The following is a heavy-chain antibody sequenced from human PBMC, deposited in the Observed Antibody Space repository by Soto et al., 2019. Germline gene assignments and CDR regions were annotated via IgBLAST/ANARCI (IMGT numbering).Heavy chain of an antibody. Sequence: PGGSLRLSCAASGFTFSSYGMHWVRQAPGKGLEWVAVIWYDGSNKYYADSVKGRFTISRDNSKNTLYLQMNSLRAEDTAVYYCERDPYGNSNFDYWGQGTLVTVSS. CDR2: IWYDGSNK. CDR3: ERDPYGNSNFDY. V-gene: IGHV3-33*01. J-gene: IGHJ4*02. D-gene: IGHD4-17*01. CDR1: GFTFSSYG.